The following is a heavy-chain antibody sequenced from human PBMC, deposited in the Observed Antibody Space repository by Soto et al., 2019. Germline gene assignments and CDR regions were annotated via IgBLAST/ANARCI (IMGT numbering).Heavy chain of an antibody. D-gene: IGHD6-6*01. Sequence: SVKVSCKASGYTFTSYYMHWVRQAPGQGLEWMGGIIPIFGTANYAQKFQGRVTITADESTSTAYMELSSLRSEDTAVYYCARGGAYSSSAPYYYGMDFWGQGTTVNVSS. J-gene: IGHJ6*02. V-gene: IGHV1-69*13. CDR1: GYTFTSYY. CDR2: IIPIFGTA. CDR3: ARGGAYSSSAPYYYGMDF.